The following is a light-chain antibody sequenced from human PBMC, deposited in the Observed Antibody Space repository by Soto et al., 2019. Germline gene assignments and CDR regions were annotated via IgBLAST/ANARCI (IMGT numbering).Light chain of an antibody. CDR3: QSYDSSPTVV. CDR2: GNS. Sequence: QSVLTQPPSVSGAPGQRVTISCTGSSSNIGAGYDVHWYQQLPGTAPKLLIYGNSNRPSGVPDRFSGSKSGTSASLAITGLQAEDEADYNSQSYDSSPTVVFGGGTKVTV. V-gene: IGLV1-40*01. CDR1: SSNIGAGYD. J-gene: IGLJ2*01.